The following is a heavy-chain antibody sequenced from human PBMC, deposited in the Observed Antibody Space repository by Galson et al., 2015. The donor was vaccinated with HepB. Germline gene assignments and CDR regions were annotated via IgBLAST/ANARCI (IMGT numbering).Heavy chain of an antibody. Sequence: SLRLSCAASEFTFSDYAMSWVRQAPGKGLEWVSDIIKNGVSTFYADYVKGRFPISRDNSKNTLSLQMNSLRAEDTAVYYCAKRRGGVIANWCFDVWGRGTLVTVSS. V-gene: IGHV3-23*01. CDR1: EFTFSDYA. D-gene: IGHD2-21*01. J-gene: IGHJ2*01. CDR2: IIKNGVST. CDR3: AKRRGGVIANWCFDV.